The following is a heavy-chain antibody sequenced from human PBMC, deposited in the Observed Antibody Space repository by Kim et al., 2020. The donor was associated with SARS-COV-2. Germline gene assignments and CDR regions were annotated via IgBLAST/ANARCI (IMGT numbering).Heavy chain of an antibody. CDR1: GGTFSSYA. J-gene: IGHJ6*01. Sequence: SVKVSCKASGGTFSSYAISWVRQAPGQGLEWMGRIIPILGIANYAQKFQGRVTITADKSTSTAYMELSSLRSEDTAVYYCARATKGSYGSRYYYYYGMD. CDR3: ARATKGSYGSRYYYYYGMD. D-gene: IGHD3-10*01. V-gene: IGHV1-69*04. CDR2: IIPILGIA.